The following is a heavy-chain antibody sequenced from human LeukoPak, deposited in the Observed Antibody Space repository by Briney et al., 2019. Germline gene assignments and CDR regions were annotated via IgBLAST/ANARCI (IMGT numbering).Heavy chain of an antibody. CDR1: GFTFSSYA. V-gene: IGHV3-23*01. CDR3: AKVGGYGGSLFDY. Sequence: GSLLLSCAASGFTFSSYAMSWVRPAPGKGLEWVSAISGSGGSTYYAASVKGRFTISRDNSKNTLYLQMNSLRAEDTAVYYCAKVGGYGGSLFDYWGQGTLVTVSS. J-gene: IGHJ4*02. CDR2: ISGSGGST. D-gene: IGHD4-23*01.